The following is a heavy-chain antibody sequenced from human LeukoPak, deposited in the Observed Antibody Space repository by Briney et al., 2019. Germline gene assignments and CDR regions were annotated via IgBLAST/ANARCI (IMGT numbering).Heavy chain of an antibody. CDR1: GFSFSNNY. D-gene: IGHD3-10*01. J-gene: IGHJ5*02. CDR2: IKHKDHGFVT. V-gene: IGHV3-72*01. CDR3: TREFYYKFDI. Sequence: GGSLRLSCTPSGFSFSNNYMNWVRQAPGKGVEWVGLIKHKDHGFVTEYAASVKGRFTISRDDSRDSLYLQMNSLKAEDTAIYYCTREFYYKFDIWGQGTLVTVSS.